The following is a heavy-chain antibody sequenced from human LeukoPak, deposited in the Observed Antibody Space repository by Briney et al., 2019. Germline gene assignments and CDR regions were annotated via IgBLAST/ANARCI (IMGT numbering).Heavy chain of an antibody. D-gene: IGHD2-2*01. CDR3: ARAIVVVPAAHS. CDR1: GFTFDDYA. CDR2: IFAGGRT. J-gene: IGHJ4*02. Sequence: PGGSLRLSCAASGFTFDDYAMHWVRQAPGKGLEWVSIIFAGGRTYYADSVKGRFTISRDNAKNSLYLQMNSLRAEDTAVYYCARAIVVVPAAHSWGQGTLVTVSS. V-gene: IGHV3-43*02.